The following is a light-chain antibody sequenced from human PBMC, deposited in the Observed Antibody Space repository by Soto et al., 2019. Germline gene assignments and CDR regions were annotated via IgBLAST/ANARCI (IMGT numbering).Light chain of an antibody. V-gene: IGKV3-11*01. CDR2: DAS. J-gene: IGKJ3*01. Sequence: DIVLTQSPSTLSLSPGDRATLSCRASQSVGRDFAWYEQKPGQAPRLLIYDASKRATGIPARFSGYGSGTDFTLTISSLEPEDFAVYYCQHRTNFGPGTKVDIK. CDR3: QHRTN. CDR1: QSVGRD.